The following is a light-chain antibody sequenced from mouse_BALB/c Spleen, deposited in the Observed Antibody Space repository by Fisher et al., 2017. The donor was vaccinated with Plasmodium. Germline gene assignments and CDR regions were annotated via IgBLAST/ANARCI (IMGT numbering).Light chain of an antibody. J-gene: IGKJ5*01. CDR3: QQSNSWPLT. CDR2: YSS. Sequence: DIVITQSPATLSVTPGDSVSLSCRASQSISNHLHWYQQKSHESPRHLIKYSSQSISGIPSRFSGSGSGTDFTLSINSVETEDFGIYFCQQSNSWPLTFGAGTKLELK. V-gene: IGKV5-43*01. CDR1: QSISNH.